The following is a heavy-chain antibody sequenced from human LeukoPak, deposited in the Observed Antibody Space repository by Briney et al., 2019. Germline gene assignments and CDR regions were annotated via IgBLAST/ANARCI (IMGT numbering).Heavy chain of an antibody. CDR3: ARGASYSSSLDDY. J-gene: IGHJ4*02. CDR1: GYTFTSYA. Sequence: ASVKVSCKASGYTFTSYAMHWVRQAPGQRLEWMGWINAGNGNTKYSQKFQGRVTITRDTSISTAYMELSSLRSEDTAVYYCARGASYSSSLDDYWGQGTLVTVSS. CDR2: INAGNGNT. D-gene: IGHD6-6*01. V-gene: IGHV1-3*01.